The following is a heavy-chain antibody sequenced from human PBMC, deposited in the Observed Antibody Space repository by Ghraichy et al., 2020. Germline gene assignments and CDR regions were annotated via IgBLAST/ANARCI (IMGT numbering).Heavy chain of an antibody. Sequence: QTLSLTCTVSGGSITTSNYYWAWIRQPPGKGLEWIGSIYYIGDTLYNPSLKSRVTMSVDTSKNQFSLKLRSVTTADTAVYFCARPGSSGPYGMDVWGQGTTVTVSS. CDR2: IYYIGDT. D-gene: IGHD6-25*01. J-gene: IGHJ6*02. CDR3: ARPGSSGPYGMDV. CDR1: GGSITTSNYY. V-gene: IGHV4-39*01.